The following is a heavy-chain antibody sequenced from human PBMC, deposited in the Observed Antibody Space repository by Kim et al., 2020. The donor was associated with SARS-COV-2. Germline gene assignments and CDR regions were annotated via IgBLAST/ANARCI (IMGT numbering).Heavy chain of an antibody. CDR2: INGGGGAK. J-gene: IGHJ4*02. CDR3: VSDMLGFGCVY. V-gene: IGHV3-7*03. Sequence: GGSLRLSCTTSGFTFSGHWLSWVRQAPGKGLEWVASINGGGGAKYYVDSVKGRFTISRDNAKNTLYLHMNSLRAEDTPTYYCVSDMLGFGCVYWGQGTLV. CDR1: GFTFSGHW. D-gene: IGHD2-8*01.